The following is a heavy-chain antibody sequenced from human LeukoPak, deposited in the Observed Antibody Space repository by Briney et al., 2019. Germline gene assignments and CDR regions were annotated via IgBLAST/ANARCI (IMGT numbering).Heavy chain of an antibody. D-gene: IGHD5/OR15-5a*01. Sequence: GGSLRLSCAVSGFTFSSYWMTWVRQAPGKGLEWVANIKQDGSERYYVDSVKGRFTISRDNAKNSLYLQLNSLRAEDTAVYYCAEVVSGYWGQGTLVTVSS. J-gene: IGHJ4*02. CDR3: AEVVSGY. CDR2: IKQDGSER. CDR1: GFTFSSYW. V-gene: IGHV3-7*05.